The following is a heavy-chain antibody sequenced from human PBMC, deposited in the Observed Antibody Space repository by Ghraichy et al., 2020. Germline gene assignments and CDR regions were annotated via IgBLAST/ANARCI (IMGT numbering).Heavy chain of an antibody. CDR3: AKDYRSSSTSPGLDY. V-gene: IGHV3-9*01. CDR1: GFTFDDYA. D-gene: IGHD2-2*01. J-gene: IGHJ4*02. CDR2: VNWNSGSI. Sequence: GGSLRLSCAASGFTFDDYAMHWVRQVPGKGLEWVSGVNWNSGSIGYADSVKGRFTISRDNAKNSLYLQMNNLRAEDTALYYCAKDYRSSSTSPGLDYWGQGTLVTVSS.